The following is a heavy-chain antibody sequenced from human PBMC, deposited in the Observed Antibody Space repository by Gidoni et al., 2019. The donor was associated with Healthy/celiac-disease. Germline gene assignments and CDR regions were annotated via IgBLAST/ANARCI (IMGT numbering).Heavy chain of an antibody. D-gene: IGHD5-18*01. Sequence: QVQLQQWGAGLLKPSETLSLTCAVYGGSFSGYYWSWIRQPPGKGLGWIGEINHSGSTNYNPSRKSRVTRSVDTSKNQFSLKLSSVTTADTAVYYCARGLRLRRYYFDYWGQGTLVTVSS. J-gene: IGHJ4*02. CDR2: INHSGST. V-gene: IGHV4-34*01. CDR1: GGSFSGYY. CDR3: ARGLRLRRYYFDY.